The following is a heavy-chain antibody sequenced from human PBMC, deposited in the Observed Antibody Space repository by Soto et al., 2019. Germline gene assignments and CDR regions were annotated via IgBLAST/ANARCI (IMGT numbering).Heavy chain of an antibody. D-gene: IGHD3-16*02. J-gene: IGHJ3*02. CDR2: ISSSSSYI. V-gene: IGHV3-21*04. Sequence: GGSLRLSCAASGFTFSSYSMNWVRQAPGKGLEWVSSISSSSSYIYYADSVKGRFTISRDNAKNSLYLQMNSLRAEDTAVYYCAKVGYYDYVWGSYRPDDAFDIWGQGTMVTVSS. CDR3: AKVGYYDYVWGSYRPDDAFDI. CDR1: GFTFSSYS.